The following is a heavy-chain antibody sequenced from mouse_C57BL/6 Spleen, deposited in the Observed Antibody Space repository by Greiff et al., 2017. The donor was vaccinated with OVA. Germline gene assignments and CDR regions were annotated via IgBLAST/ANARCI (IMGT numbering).Heavy chain of an antibody. V-gene: IGHV1-69*01. Sequence: QVQLQQPGAELVMPGASVKLSCKASGYTFTSYWMHWVKQRPGQGLEWIGEIDPSASYTNYYQKFKGKSTLTVDKSSSTAYMQLSSLTSEDSAVYYCARRHYGISSRYFDVWGTGTSVTVSS. CDR3: ARRHYGISSRYFDV. J-gene: IGHJ1*03. CDR1: GYTFTSYW. D-gene: IGHD1-1*01. CDR2: IDPSASYT.